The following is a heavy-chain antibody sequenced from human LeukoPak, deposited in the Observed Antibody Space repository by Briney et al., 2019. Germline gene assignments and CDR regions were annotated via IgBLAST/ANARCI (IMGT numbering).Heavy chain of an antibody. J-gene: IGHJ4*02. V-gene: IGHV1-2*02. CDR3: AILITATTEPFDY. CDR2: INAHSGGT. Sequence: ASVKVSCKASGYTFTGYYMHWVRQAPGQGLEWMGWINAHSGGTNYAQKFQGRVTMTRDTSISTAYMELSRLRSDDTAVYYCAILITATTEPFDYWGQGTLVTVSS. D-gene: IGHD4-11*01. CDR1: GYTFTGYY.